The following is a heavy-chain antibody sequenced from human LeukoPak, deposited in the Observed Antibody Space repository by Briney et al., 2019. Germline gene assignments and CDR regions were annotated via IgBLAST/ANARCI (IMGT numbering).Heavy chain of an antibody. Sequence: SVKVSCKASGGTFSSYAISWVRQAPGQGLEWMGRIIPILGIANYAQKFQGRVTITADKSTSTAYMELSSLRSEDTAVYYCARDQSDYDILTGYYNWGQGTLVTVSS. J-gene: IGHJ4*02. CDR3: ARDQSDYDILTGYYN. CDR2: IIPILGIA. CDR1: GGTFSSYA. D-gene: IGHD3-9*01. V-gene: IGHV1-69*04.